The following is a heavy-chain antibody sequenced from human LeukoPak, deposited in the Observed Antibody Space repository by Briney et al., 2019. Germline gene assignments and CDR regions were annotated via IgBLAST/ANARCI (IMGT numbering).Heavy chain of an antibody. CDR3: AKEGDQFRGYLDA. V-gene: IGHV3-33*06. CDR2: IWHDGSVE. CDR1: GFMFSRLG. Sequence: GRSLRLSCAASGFMFSRLGMQWVRQAPGEGLEWVAMIWHDGSVEEYADSVKGRFTISRDNSQNTLYLQMNSLRDDDTAVYYCAKEGDQFRGYLDAWGKGATVTVSS. D-gene: IGHD3-16*01. J-gene: IGHJ6*03.